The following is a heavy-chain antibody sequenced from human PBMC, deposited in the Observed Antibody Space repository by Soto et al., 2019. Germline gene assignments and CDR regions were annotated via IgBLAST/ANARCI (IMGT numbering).Heavy chain of an antibody. V-gene: IGHV3-48*02. CDR1: GFTFSSYS. Sequence: PVGSLRLSCAASGFTFSSYSMNWVRQAPGKGLEWVSYISSSSSTIYYADSVKGRFTISRDNAKNSLYLQMNSLRDEDTAVYYCARDGAGRDGYNWYYYGMDVWGQGTTVTVSS. CDR2: ISSSSSTI. J-gene: IGHJ6*02. D-gene: IGHD5-12*01. CDR3: ARDGAGRDGYNWYYYGMDV.